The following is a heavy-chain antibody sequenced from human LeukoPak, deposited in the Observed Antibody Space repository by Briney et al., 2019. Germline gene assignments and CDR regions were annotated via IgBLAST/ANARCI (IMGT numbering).Heavy chain of an antibody. CDR2: IYYSGST. D-gene: IGHD5-12*01. V-gene: IGHV4-59*01. Sequence: SETLSLTCTVSGGSIRSYYWSWIRQPPGKGLEWIGYIYYSGSTNYNPSLKSRVSISVDTSKNQFSLKLSSVTAADTAAYYCARDLYSGYDWVGFNIWGQGTVVTVSS. CDR1: GGSIRSYY. J-gene: IGHJ3*02. CDR3: ARDLYSGYDWVGFNI.